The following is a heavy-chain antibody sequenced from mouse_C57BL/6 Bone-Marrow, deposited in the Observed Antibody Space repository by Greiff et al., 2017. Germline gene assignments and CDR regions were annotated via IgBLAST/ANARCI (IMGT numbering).Heavy chain of an antibody. D-gene: IGHD1-1*01. CDR1: GYTFTSYW. CDR3: ARAYGSSY. V-gene: IGHV1-55*01. Sequence: QVHVKQPGAELVKPGASVKMSCKASGYTFTSYWITWVKQRPGQGLEWIGDIYPGSGSTNYNEKFKSKATLTGDTSSSTAYMQLRSLTSEDSAVYYCARAYGSSYWGQGTTLTVSS. J-gene: IGHJ2*01. CDR2: IYPGSGST.